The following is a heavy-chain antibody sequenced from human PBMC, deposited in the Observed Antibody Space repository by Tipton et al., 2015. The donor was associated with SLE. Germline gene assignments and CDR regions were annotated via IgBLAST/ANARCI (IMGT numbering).Heavy chain of an antibody. V-gene: IGHV3-66*01. D-gene: IGHD4-23*01. CDR1: GFTVSNYY. CDR3: ARDWDYGGNHPHTC. J-gene: IGHJ4*02. Sequence: SLRLSCAAYGFTVSNYYMTWVRQAPGKGLEWVSVVYNDGSTYYTDSVKGRFTISRDNSKNRVYLQMNSLRAEDTAVYNCARDWDYGGNHPHTCWVQGTLVTVSS. CDR2: VYNDGST.